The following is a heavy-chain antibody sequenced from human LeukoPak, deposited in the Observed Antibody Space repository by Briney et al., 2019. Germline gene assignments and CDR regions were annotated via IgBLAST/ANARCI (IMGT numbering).Heavy chain of an antibody. CDR2: IRYDGSNK. CDR1: GFTFSSYG. D-gene: IGHD1-26*01. CDR3: ARGPGGGATSGFFQH. V-gene: IGHV3-30*02. J-gene: IGHJ1*01. Sequence: GGSLRLSCAASGFTFSSYGMHWVRQAPGKGLEWVAFIRYDGSNKYYADSVKGRFTISRDNSKNTLYLQMNSLRAEDTAVYYRARGPGGGATSGFFQHWGQGTLVTVSS.